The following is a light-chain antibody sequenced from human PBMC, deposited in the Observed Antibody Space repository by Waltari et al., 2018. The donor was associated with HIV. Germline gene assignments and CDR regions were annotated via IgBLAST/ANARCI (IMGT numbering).Light chain of an antibody. CDR1: HSILYNFNNRTC. Sequence: DIVMTQSPDSLAVSLGERATVNCKSSHSILYNFNNRTCLAWYQQKPGQPPNLLIYWASTRASVVPDRFSGSGSAADCTLTSSDLQAEDVAVYYCQQYYGSPRTFGQGTRLEIK. J-gene: IGKJ1*01. CDR3: QQYYGSPRT. V-gene: IGKV4-1*01. CDR2: WAS.